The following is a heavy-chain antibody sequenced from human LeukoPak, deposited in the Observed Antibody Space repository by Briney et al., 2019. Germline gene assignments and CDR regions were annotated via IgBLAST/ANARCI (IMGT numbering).Heavy chain of an antibody. J-gene: IGHJ4*02. CDR3: ASLVGCSGGSCSSYYFDY. CDR2: IIPIFGTA. V-gene: IGHV1-69*05. CDR1: GGTFSSYA. Sequence: GASVKVSCKASGGTFSSYAISWVRQAPGQGLGWMGGIIPIFGTANYAQKFQGRVTITTDESTSTAYMELSSLRSEDTAVYYCASLVGCSGGSCSSYYFDYWGQGTLVTVSS. D-gene: IGHD2-15*01.